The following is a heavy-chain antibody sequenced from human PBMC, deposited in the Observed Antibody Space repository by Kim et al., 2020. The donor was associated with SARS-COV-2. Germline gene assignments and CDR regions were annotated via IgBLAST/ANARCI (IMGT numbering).Heavy chain of an antibody. CDR1: GFTFNTYG. Sequence: GGSLRLSCVDSGFTFNTYGMSWVRQAPGKGLEWVSYISGSGINKDYADSVKGRFTISRDNSKNTIYLQMNSLRAEDTAVYYCAKSIRSSWPNYWFDPWGQGTLVTVCS. CDR2: ISGSGINK. CDR3: AKSIRSSWPNYWFDP. V-gene: IGHV3-23*01. J-gene: IGHJ5*02. D-gene: IGHD6-13*01.